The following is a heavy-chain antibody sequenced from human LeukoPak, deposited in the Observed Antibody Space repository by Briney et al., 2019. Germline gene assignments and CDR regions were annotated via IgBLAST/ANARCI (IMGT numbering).Heavy chain of an antibody. CDR3: AKDLERRQSIAAAGPFDY. V-gene: IGHV3-30-3*01. J-gene: IGHJ4*02. D-gene: IGHD6-13*01. CDR2: ISYDGSNK. Sequence: GGSLRLSCAASGFTFSSYAMHWVRQAPGKGLEWVAVISYDGSNKYYADSVKGRFTISRDNSKNTLYLQMNSLRAEDTAVYYCAKDLERRQSIAAAGPFDYWGQGTLVTVSS. CDR1: GFTFSSYA.